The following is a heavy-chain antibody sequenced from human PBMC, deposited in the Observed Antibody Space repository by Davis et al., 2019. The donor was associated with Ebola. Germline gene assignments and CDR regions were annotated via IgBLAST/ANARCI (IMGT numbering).Heavy chain of an antibody. CDR3: AREVGETKLDQ. CDR2: VIPVFVTT. J-gene: IGHJ4*02. Sequence: SVQVPCKPSSYTLTGHGISWVRQAPGPGPEWMGWVIPVFVTTNYAQKFQGRVTLTADESTSTAYMELTNLRSDDTAVYYCAREVGETKLDQWGQGTLVTVSS. CDR1: SYTLTGHG. D-gene: IGHD1-26*01. V-gene: IGHV1-69*13.